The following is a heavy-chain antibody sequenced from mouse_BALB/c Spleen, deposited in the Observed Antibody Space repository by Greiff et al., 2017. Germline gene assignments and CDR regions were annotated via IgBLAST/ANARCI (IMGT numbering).Heavy chain of an antibody. CDR2: ISYSGST. Sequence: VQLTESGPGLVKPSQSLSLTCTVTCYSITSAYAWNWIRQFPGNKLEWMGYISYSGSTSYNPSLTIRISITRDTSKNQFFLQLNSVTTEDTAKYYCARRGAYYGNFFAYWGQGTLVTVSA. CDR3: ARRGAYYGNFFAY. CDR1: CYSITSAYA. V-gene: IGHV3-2*02. D-gene: IGHD2-10*01. J-gene: IGHJ3*01.